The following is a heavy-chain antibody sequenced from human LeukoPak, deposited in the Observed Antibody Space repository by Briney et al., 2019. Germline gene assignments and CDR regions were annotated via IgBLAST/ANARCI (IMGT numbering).Heavy chain of an antibody. Sequence: SETLSLTCTVSGGSISSGGYYWSWIRQPPGKGLEWIGYIYHSGSTYYNPSLKSRVTISVDRSKNQFSLKLSSVTAADTAVYYCARIQLWDIAAPPFDYWGQGTLVTVSS. CDR2: IYHSGST. CDR1: GGSISSGGYY. D-gene: IGHD6-6*01. J-gene: IGHJ4*02. CDR3: ARIQLWDIAAPPFDY. V-gene: IGHV4-30-2*01.